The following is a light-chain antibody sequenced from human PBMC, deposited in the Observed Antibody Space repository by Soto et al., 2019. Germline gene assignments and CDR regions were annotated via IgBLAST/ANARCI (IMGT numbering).Light chain of an antibody. CDR3: QSYYSSLSGSV. CDR2: GNS. J-gene: IGLJ1*01. V-gene: IGLV1-40*01. Sequence: QSVLTQPPSVSGAPGQRVTISCTGSSSNIGAGFDVHWYQQLPGTAPKLLIYGNSNRPSGVPDRFSGSKSGTSAYLAITGLQAEDEADYYCQSYYSSLSGSVFGKGTKVTVL. CDR1: SSNIGAGFD.